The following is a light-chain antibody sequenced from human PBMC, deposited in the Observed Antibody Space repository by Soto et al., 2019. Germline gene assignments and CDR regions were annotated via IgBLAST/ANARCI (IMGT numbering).Light chain of an antibody. CDR3: AAWDDSLTAGV. CDR2: GTN. J-gene: IGLJ3*02. CDR1: SSNIGSNN. Sequence: QSVLTQPPSASGTPGQRVTISCSGSSSNIGSNNVNWYQQLPGTAPKLLIYGTNQRPSGVPDRFSGSKSGTSASLAISGLQSADEADYYCAAWDDSLTAGVFGGGTELPVL. V-gene: IGLV1-44*01.